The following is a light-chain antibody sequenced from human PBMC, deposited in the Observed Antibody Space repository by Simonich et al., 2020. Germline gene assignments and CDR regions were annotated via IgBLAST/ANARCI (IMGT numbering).Light chain of an antibody. Sequence: DIQMTQSPSSLSASVGDRVTITCRASQSISSYLNWYQQKPVQAPKLLIYAASSLQSGVPSRFSGSGSGTDFTLTISSLQPEDFATYYCQQSYSTPWTFGQGTKVEIK. CDR3: QQSYSTPWT. J-gene: IGKJ1*01. CDR2: AAS. V-gene: IGKV1-39*01. CDR1: QSISSY.